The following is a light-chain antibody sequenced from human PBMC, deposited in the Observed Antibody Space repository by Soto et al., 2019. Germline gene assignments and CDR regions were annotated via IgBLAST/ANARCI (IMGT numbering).Light chain of an antibody. CDR2: GAS. J-gene: IGKJ4*01. CDR1: QTVRNTY. V-gene: IGKV3-20*01. CDR3: QQYADAPLT. Sequence: EIVLTQSPGTLSLSPGERATLSCRASQTVRNTYLAWYQQRPGQAPRLLISGASTRATGIPDRVSGGASGTDFTLTISGLEPEDFAVYYCQQYADAPLTFGGGTKLEIK.